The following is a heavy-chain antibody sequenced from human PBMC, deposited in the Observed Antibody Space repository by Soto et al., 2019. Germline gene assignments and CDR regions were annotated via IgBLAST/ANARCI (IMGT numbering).Heavy chain of an antibody. CDR3: ARDGRFGDFLLYYFGF. D-gene: IGHD3-10*01. Sequence: QVQLVESGGGVVQPGRSLRLSCAASGFTFSTYAMHWVRQAPGKGLEWVAVISFDGSNKYYADSVKGRFTISRDNSKNTLYLQLNSLRAEDTAVYYCARDGRFGDFLLYYFGFWGQGTLVTVSS. J-gene: IGHJ4*02. CDR1: GFTFSTYA. V-gene: IGHV3-30-3*01. CDR2: ISFDGSNK.